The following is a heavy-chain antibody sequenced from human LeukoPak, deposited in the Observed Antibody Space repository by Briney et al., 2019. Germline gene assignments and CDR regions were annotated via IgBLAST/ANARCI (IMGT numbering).Heavy chain of an antibody. Sequence: GGSLRLSCAASGFTFSSYAMSWVRQAPGKGLEWVSAISGSGGSTYYADSVKGRFTISRDNSKNTLYLQMNSLRAEDTAVYYCAKVNYDYVWGSYRPQNSYYYYGMDVWGQGTTVTVSS. J-gene: IGHJ6*02. CDR1: GFTFSSYA. CDR3: AKVNYDYVWGSYRPQNSYYYYGMDV. CDR2: ISGSGGST. V-gene: IGHV3-23*01. D-gene: IGHD3-16*02.